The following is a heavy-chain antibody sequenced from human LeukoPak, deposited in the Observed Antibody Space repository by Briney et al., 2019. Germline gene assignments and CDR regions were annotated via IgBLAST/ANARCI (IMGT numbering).Heavy chain of an antibody. J-gene: IGHJ6*02. V-gene: IGHV3-30-3*01. Sequence: GGSLRLSCAASGFTFSSYAMHWVRQAPGKGLEWVAVISYDGSNKYYADSVKGRFTISRDNSKNTLYLQMNSLRAEDTAVYYCARSRHDSESNVMDVWGQGTTVTVSS. D-gene: IGHD3-3*01. CDR1: GFTFSSYA. CDR2: ISYDGSNK. CDR3: ARSRHDSESNVMDV.